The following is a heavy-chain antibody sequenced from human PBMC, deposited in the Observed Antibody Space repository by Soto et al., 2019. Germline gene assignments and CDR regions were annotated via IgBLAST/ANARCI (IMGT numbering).Heavy chain of an antibody. J-gene: IGHJ6*03. CDR1: GFTFSGSA. D-gene: IGHD3-10*01. V-gene: IGHV3-73*01. Sequence: GGSLRLSCAASGFTFSGSAMHWVRQASGKGLEWVGRIRSKANSYATAYAASVKGRFTISRDDSKNTAYLQMNSLKTEDTALYYCTRHREVTMVRGVIILAGSIDYYYYYMDVWGKGTTVTVSS. CDR3: TRHREVTMVRGVIILAGSIDYYYYYMDV. CDR2: IRSKANSYAT.